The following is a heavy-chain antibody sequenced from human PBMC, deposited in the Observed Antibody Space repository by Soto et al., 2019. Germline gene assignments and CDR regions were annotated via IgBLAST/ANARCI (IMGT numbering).Heavy chain of an antibody. D-gene: IGHD3-10*01. CDR2: IGTAGDT. CDR3: ARTFDMVSYYFDS. V-gene: IGHV3-13*01. CDR1: GFTFNNYD. Sequence: EVQLVESGGGLVQAGGSLRLSCAVSGFTFNNYDMHWVRQVTGKGLEWVSGIGTAGDTWYPDSVQGRFSISRDNPKSTLYLHVSSLRPEDTAVYFCARTFDMVSYYFDSWGQGTLLTVSS. J-gene: IGHJ4*02.